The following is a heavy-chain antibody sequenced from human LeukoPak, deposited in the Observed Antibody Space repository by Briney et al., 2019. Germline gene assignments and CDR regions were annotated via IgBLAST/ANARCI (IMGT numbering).Heavy chain of an antibody. V-gene: IGHV4-34*01. CDR2: INHSGST. D-gene: IGHD3-16*01. J-gene: IGHJ3*02. Sequence: SETLSLTCAVYGGSFSGYYWSWIRQPPGKGLEWIGEINHSGSTNYNPSLKSRVTISVGTSKNQFSLKLSSVTAADTAVYFCATWGLHFDIWGQGTMVIVAS. CDR3: ATWGLHFDI. CDR1: GGSFSGYY.